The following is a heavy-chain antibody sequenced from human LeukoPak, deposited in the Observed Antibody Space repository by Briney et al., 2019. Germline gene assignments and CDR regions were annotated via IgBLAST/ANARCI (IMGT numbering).Heavy chain of an antibody. CDR2: IRSDGSNK. D-gene: IGHD3-22*01. CDR3: AKDRSYYYDSSGYPVYYFDY. Sequence: GRSLRLSCAASGFTFSSYGMHWVRQAPGKGLEWVAFIRSDGSNKYYADSVKGRFTISRDNSKLYLQMNSLRAEDTAVYYCAKDRSYYYDSSGYPVYYFDYWGQGTLVTVSS. CDR1: GFTFSSYG. J-gene: IGHJ4*02. V-gene: IGHV3-30*02.